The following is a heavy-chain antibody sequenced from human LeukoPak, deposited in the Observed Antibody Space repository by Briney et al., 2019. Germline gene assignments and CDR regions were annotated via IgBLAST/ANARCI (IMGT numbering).Heavy chain of an antibody. CDR3: ASGSSGYYADY. D-gene: IGHD3-22*01. CDR2: INHSGST. CDR1: GGSFRGYY. V-gene: IGHV4-34*01. J-gene: IGHJ4*02. Sequence: SETLSLTCAVYGGSFRGYYWSWIRQPPGKGLEWIGEINHSGSTYYNPSLKSRVTISVDTSKNQFSLKLSSVTAADTAVYYCASGSSGYYADYWGQGTLVTVSS.